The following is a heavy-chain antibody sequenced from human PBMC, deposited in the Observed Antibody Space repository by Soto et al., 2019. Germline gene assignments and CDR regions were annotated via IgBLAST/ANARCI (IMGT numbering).Heavy chain of an antibody. CDR2: ISAYNGDT. CDR1: GYTFTSYG. J-gene: IGHJ4*02. CDR3: ARSGAYCTSIPFFFVAF. D-gene: IGHD1-26*01. V-gene: IGHV1-18*01. Sequence: GASVKVSCKASGYTFTSYGYAWVRQAPGQGLEWMGWISAYNGDTNYAQKLLDRVTLTTDTSTTTVYMELRNLGSDDTAINYCARSGAYCTSIPFFFVAFGARGTLVTVPS.